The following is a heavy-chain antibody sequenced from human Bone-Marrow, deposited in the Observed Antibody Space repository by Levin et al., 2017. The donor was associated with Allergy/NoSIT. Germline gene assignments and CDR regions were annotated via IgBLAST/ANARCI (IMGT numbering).Heavy chain of an antibody. D-gene: IGHD5-12*01. V-gene: IGHV3-21*01. J-gene: IGHJ4*02. CDR2: ISSSSSYI. CDR3: ARDPDSDSGYDYDY. Sequence: GGSLRLSCAASGFTFSSYSMNWVRQAPGKGLEWVSSISSSSSYIYYADSVKGRFTISRDNAKNSLYLQMNSLRAEDTAVYYCARDPDSDSGYDYDYWGQGTLVTVSS. CDR1: GFTFSSYS.